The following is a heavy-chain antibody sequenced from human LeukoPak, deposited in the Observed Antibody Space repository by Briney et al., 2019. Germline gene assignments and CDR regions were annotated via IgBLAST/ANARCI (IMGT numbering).Heavy chain of an antibody. D-gene: IGHD2-2*01. CDR3: ARVNYCSSAICYAREAYFDY. CDR2: IIPIFGTA. J-gene: IGHJ4*02. CDR1: GGTFSNYA. Sequence: HVASVKVSCKASGGTFSNYAVSWVRQAPGQGLEWMGGIIPIFGTANYAQKFRGRVTITADKSTRTAYMELSSLRSEDTAVYYCARVNYCSSAICYAREAYFDYWGQGTLVTVSS. V-gene: IGHV1-69*06.